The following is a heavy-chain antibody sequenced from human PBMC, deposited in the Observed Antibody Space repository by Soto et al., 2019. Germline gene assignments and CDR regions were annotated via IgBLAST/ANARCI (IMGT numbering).Heavy chain of an antibody. Sequence: PGESLKISCKGSGYSFTSYWISWVRQMPGKGLEWMGRIDPSDSYTNYSPSFQGHVTISADKSISTAYLQWSSLKASDTAMYYCARLMCSGGSCYSIPPYYYYGMDVWGQGTTVTV. CDR3: ARLMCSGGSCYSIPPYYYYGMDV. D-gene: IGHD2-15*01. CDR2: IDPSDSYT. V-gene: IGHV5-10-1*01. J-gene: IGHJ6*02. CDR1: GYSFTSYW.